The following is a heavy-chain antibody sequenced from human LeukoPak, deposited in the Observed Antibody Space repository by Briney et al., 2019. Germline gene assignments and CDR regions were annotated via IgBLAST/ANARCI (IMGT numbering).Heavy chain of an antibody. V-gene: IGHV1-69*06. J-gene: IGHJ4*02. CDR2: IIPIFGTA. Sequence: SVKVSCKSSGGTFSSYAISWVRQAPGQGLEWMGGIIPIFGTANYAQKFQGRVTITADKSTSTAYMELSSLRSEDTAVYYCARSSGYSSEIDYWGQGTLVTVSS. CDR1: GGTFSSYA. D-gene: IGHD5-18*01. CDR3: ARSSGYSSEIDY.